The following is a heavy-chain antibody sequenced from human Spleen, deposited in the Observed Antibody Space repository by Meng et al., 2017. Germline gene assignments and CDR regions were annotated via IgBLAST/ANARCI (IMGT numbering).Heavy chain of an antibody. CDR1: GFTFSNAW. J-gene: IGHJ4*02. CDR2: IRSKTHGETT. CDR3: TTDARSTVTNTFDY. Sequence: GGSLRLSCVASGFTFSNAWMNWVRQAPGKGLEWVGRIRSKTHGETTDYAAPVKGRFTISRDDSKNTLYLQMNSLKTEDTAVYYCTTDARSTVTNTFDYWGQGTLVTVSS. D-gene: IGHD4-17*01. V-gene: IGHV3-15*01.